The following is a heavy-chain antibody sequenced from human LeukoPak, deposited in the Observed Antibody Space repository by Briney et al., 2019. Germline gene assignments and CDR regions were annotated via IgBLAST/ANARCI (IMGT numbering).Heavy chain of an antibody. CDR2: IIPIFGRA. CDR1: GGSFSSNT. J-gene: IGHJ4*02. V-gene: IGHV1-69*05. D-gene: IGHD3-16*02. CDR3: ARSGAYYDYVWGSYRTKEIDY. Sequence: SVTLSRKASGGSFSSNTISWVRHGPGQGLGWVGGIIPIFGRANYAQKFQGKVTITTDEPTSTAYIELSSLRAEDTAVNYCARSGAYYDYVWGSYRTKEIDYWGQGTLVTVSS.